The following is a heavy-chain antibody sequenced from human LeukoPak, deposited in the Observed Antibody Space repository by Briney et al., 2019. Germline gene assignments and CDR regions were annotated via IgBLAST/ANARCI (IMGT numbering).Heavy chain of an antibody. V-gene: IGHV1-46*01. CDR2: INPSGGST. CDR1: GYTFTSYY. D-gene: IGHD3-22*01. J-gene: IGHJ4*02. Sequence: ASVKVSCKASGYTFTSYYMHWVRQAPGQGLEWMGIINPSGGSTIYEQKFQGRVIMSTDTSTTTAYMELRSLRSDDTAMYYCARDRLDSSGSLFFYWGQGTLVTVSS. CDR3: ARDRLDSSGSLFFY.